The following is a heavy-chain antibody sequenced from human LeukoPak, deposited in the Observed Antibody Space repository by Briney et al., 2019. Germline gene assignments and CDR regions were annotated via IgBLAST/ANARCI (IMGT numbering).Heavy chain of an antibody. J-gene: IGHJ6*03. CDR1: GFTFSSYA. CDR3: AKDCDGSGSYYFDV. CDR2: ISASGGTT. D-gene: IGHD2-15*01. V-gene: IGHV3-23*01. Sequence: NPGGSLRLSCAASGFTFSSYAMSWVRQAPGKGLEWVSAISASGGTTYYAHSFKGRFIISRDNSKNTLYMQMNSLRAEDTAVYYCAKDCDGSGSYYFDVWGKGTTVTVSS.